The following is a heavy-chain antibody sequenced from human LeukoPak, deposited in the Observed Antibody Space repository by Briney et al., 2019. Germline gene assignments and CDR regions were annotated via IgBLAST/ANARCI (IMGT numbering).Heavy chain of an antibody. Sequence: GGSLRLSCAASGFTVSSNYMSWVRQAPGKGLEWVSPISSSSSYIYYADSVKGRFTISRDNAKNSLYLQMNSLRAEDTAVYYCARRNWFDPWGQGTLVTVSS. CDR2: ISSSSSYI. CDR1: GFTVSSNY. J-gene: IGHJ5*02. V-gene: IGHV3-21*01. CDR3: ARRNWFDP.